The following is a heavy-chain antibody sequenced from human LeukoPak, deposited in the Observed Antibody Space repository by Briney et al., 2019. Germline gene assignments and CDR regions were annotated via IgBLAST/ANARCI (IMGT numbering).Heavy chain of an antibody. J-gene: IGHJ4*02. CDR1: GESFSGYY. CDR2: INHSGST. V-gene: IGHV4-34*01. Sequence: SETLSLTCAVYGESFSGYYWSWIRQPPGKGLEWIGEINHSGSTNYNPSLKSRVTISVDTSKNQFSLKLSSVTAADTAVYYCARVSYDFWSGQREYYFDYWGQGTLVTVSS. D-gene: IGHD3-3*01. CDR3: ARVSYDFWSGQREYYFDY.